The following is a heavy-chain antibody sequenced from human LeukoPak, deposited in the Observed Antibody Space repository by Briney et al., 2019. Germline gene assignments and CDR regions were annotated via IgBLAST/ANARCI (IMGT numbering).Heavy chain of an antibody. CDR2: IYYSGST. D-gene: IGHD2-21*02. J-gene: IGHJ6*02. CDR1: GGSISSGGYY. Sequence: NPSETLSLTCTVSGGSISSGGYYWSWIRQHPGKGLEWIGYIYYSGSTYYNPSLKSRVTISVDTSKNQFSLKLSSVTAADTAVYYCARAHGRGGDWGYYGMDVWGQGTTVTVSS. V-gene: IGHV4-31*03. CDR3: ARAHGRGGDWGYYGMDV.